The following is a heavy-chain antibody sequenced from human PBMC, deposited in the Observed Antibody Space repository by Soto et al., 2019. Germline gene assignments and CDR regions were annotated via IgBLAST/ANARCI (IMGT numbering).Heavy chain of an antibody. Sequence: PREYLNISCKGSGYSFTSYWIGWVLQMPGQGLEWMGIIYPGDSDTRYSPSFQGQVTISADKSISTAYLQWSSLKASDTAMYYCARHTEPPVAGRVGVDPWGPGKRGTVAS. CDR1: GYSFTSYW. CDR2: IYPGDSDT. V-gene: IGHV5-51*01. CDR3: ARHTEPPVAGRVGVDP. D-gene: IGHD6-19*01. J-gene: IGHJ5*02.